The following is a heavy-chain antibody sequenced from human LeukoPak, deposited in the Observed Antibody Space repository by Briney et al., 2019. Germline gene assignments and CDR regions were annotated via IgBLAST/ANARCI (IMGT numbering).Heavy chain of an antibody. D-gene: IGHD3-10*01. V-gene: IGHV3-23*01. CDR3: AKDLVTMVRGPRGLAFDI. J-gene: IGHJ3*02. CDR1: GFTFSSYA. CDR2: ISGNGGST. Sequence: GGSLRLSCAASGFTFSSYAMSWVRQAPGKGLEWVSAISGNGGSTYYADSVKGRFTISRDNSKNTLYLQMNSLRAEDTAVYYCAKDLVTMVRGPRGLAFDIWGQGTMVTVSS.